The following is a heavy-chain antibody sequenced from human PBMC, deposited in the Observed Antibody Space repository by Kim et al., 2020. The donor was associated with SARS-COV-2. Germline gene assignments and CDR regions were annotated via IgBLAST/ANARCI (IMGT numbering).Heavy chain of an antibody. V-gene: IGHV1-8*01. CDR2: MNPNSGNT. CDR3: ARGRRNTMIVVVIPQYYYYMDV. J-gene: IGHJ6*03. Sequence: ASVKVSCKASGYTFTSYDINWVRQATGQGLEWMGCMNPNSGNTGYAQKFQGRVTMTRNTSISTAYMELSGLRSEDTAVYYCARGRRNTMIVVVIPQYYYYMDVWGKGTTVTVSS. CDR1: GYTFTSYD. D-gene: IGHD3-22*01.